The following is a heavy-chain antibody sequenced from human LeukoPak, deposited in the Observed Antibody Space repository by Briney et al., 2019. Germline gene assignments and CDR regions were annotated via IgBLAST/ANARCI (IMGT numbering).Heavy chain of an antibody. CDR3: ARNPRVVANAFDI. CDR1: GYSISSGYY. Sequence: PSETLSLTCAVSGYSISSGYYWGWIRQPPGKGLEWIGSIYHSGSTYYNPSLKSRVTISVDTSKNQFSLKLSSVTAADTAVYYCARNPRVVANAFDIWGKGTMVTVSS. D-gene: IGHD2-2*01. CDR2: IYHSGST. J-gene: IGHJ3*02. V-gene: IGHV4-38-2*01.